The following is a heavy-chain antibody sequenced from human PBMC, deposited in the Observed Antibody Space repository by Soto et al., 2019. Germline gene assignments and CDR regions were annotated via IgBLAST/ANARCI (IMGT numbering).Heavy chain of an antibody. V-gene: IGHV3-11*05. CDR1: GFTFSDYY. CDR2: ISSSSSYT. CDR3: ARDAEWGGSYSYYYYGMDV. D-gene: IGHD1-26*01. Sequence: QVQLVESGGGLVKPGGALRLSCAASGFTFSDYYMSWIRQAPGKGLEWVSYISSSSSYTNYADSVKGRFTISRDNAKNSLYLQMNSLRAEDTAVYYCARDAEWGGSYSYYYYGMDVWGQGTTVTVSS. J-gene: IGHJ6*02.